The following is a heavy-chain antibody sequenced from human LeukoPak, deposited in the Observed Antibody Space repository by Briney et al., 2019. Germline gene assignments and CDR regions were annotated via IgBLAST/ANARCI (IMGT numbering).Heavy chain of an antibody. Sequence: GGSLRLSCAASGFTFSSYGMHWVRQAPGKGLEWVAVIWYDGSNKYYADSVKGRFTISRDNSKNTLYLQMNSLRAEDTAVYYCAKENYGTTYYYYYGMDAWGQGTTVTVSS. J-gene: IGHJ6*02. D-gene: IGHD3-10*01. CDR3: AKENYGTTYYYYYGMDA. CDR2: IWYDGSNK. CDR1: GFTFSSYG. V-gene: IGHV3-33*06.